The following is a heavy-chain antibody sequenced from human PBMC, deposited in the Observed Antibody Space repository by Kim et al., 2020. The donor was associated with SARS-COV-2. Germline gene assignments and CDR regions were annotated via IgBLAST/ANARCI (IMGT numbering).Heavy chain of an antibody. J-gene: IGHJ6*02. Sequence: YADSVKGRFTISRDNAKNSLYLQMSSLRAEDTAVYYCATHGGVYYCYGMDVWGQGTTVTVSS. D-gene: IGHD3-16*01. CDR3: ATHGGVYYCYGMDV. V-gene: IGHV3-48*01.